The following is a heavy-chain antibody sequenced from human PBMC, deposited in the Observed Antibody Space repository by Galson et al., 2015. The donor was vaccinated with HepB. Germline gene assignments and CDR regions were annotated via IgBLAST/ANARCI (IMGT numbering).Heavy chain of an antibody. CDR1: GFTFSSYG. D-gene: IGHD3-10*01. CDR3: ARDFGFGLDY. J-gene: IGHJ4*02. Sequence: SLRLSCAASGFTFSSYGMYWVRQAPGKGLEWVAMIWYDGSIKNYKDSVRGRVTVSRDNSMNTVYLQMSGLRAEDTAVYYCARDFGFGLDYWGQGTLVTVSS. CDR2: IWYDGSIK. V-gene: IGHV3-33*01.